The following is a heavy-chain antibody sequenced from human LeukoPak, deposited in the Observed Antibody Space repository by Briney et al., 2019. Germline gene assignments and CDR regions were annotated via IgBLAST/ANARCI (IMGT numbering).Heavy chain of an antibody. CDR1: GCSISSYY. J-gene: IGHJ3*02. CDR3: ARDTYSGLPWAFDI. CDR2: LYYSGST. D-gene: IGHD1-26*01. V-gene: IGHV4-59*01. Sequence: SETLSLTCTVSGCSISSYYWSWIRQPPGKGLEWIGYLYYSGSTNYNTSLKSRVTISVDTSKTQFSLKLSSVTAADTAVYYCARDTYSGLPWAFDIWGQGTMVTVSS.